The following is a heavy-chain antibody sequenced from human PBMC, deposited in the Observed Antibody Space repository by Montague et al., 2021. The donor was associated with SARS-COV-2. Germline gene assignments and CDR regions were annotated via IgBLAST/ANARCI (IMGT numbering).Heavy chain of an antibody. V-gene: IGHV4-34*01. J-gene: IGHJ6*03. D-gene: IGHD7-27*01. CDR2: ISQSGDT. CDR3: ARLGDGIVPSPILGLGPYYSFYCLDV. Sequence: SETLSLTCAVSGGSFSRRYWRRLRQPPGKRREGMGDISQSGDTKNSPSFQSRVSRSLDTSTNQFSLQVHSVTAADTAIYYCARLGDGIVPSPILGLGPYYSFYCLDVWGKGTPVTVSS. CDR1: GGSFSRRY.